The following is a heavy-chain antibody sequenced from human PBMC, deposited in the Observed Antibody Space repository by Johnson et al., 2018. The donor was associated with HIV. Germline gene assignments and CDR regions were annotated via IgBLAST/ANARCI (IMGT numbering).Heavy chain of an antibody. J-gene: IGHJ3*02. CDR2: ISWNSGSI. CDR1: GFTFDDYA. V-gene: IGHV3-9*01. CDR3: VKERRGLDAFDI. D-gene: IGHD5-12*01. Sequence: VQLVESGGGLVQPGRSLRLSCAASGFTFDDYAMHWVRQAPGKGLEWVSGISWNSGSIDSADSVKGRFTISRDNAKNSLYLQMSSLKADDTALYYCVKERRGLDAFDIWGQGTMVTVSS.